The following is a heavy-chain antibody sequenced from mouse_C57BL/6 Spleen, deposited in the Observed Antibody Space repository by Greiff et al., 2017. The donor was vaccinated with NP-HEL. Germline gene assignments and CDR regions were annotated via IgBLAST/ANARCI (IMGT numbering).Heavy chain of an antibody. V-gene: IGHV1-76*01. Sequence: QVQLQQSGAELVRPGASVKLSCKASGYTFTDYYINWVKQRPGQGLEWIARIYPGSGNTYYNEKFKGKATLTAEKSSSTAYMQLSSLTSEDSAVYFCASTTVVAFDYWGQGTTLTVSS. D-gene: IGHD1-1*01. CDR3: ASTTVVAFDY. J-gene: IGHJ2*01. CDR1: GYTFTDYY. CDR2: IYPGSGNT.